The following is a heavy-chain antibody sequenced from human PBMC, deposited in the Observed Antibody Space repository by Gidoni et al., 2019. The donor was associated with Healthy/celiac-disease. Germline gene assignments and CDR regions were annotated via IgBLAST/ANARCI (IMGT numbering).Heavy chain of an antibody. D-gene: IGHD5-12*01. J-gene: IGHJ4*02. CDR1: GFTFSSYG. CDR3: AKDSDIAHFAYQLDY. CDR2: ISYDGSNK. Sequence: QVQLVESGGGVVQPGRSPRLSCAASGFTFSSYGMHWVRQAPGKGLEWLAVISYDGSNKYYADSVKGRFTISRDNSKNTLYLQMNSLRAEDTAVYYCAKDSDIAHFAYQLDYWGQGTLVTVSS. V-gene: IGHV3-30*18.